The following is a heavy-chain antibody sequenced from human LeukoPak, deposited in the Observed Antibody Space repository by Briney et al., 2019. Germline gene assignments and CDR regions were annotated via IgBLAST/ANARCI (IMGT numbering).Heavy chain of an antibody. J-gene: IGHJ5*02. Sequence: ASVKVSCKASGGTFSSYAISWVRQAPGQGLEWMGGIIPIFGTANYAQKFQGRVTTTADESTSTAYMELSSLRSEDTAVYYCARDQLSSWWFDPWGQGTLATVSS. V-gene: IGHV1-69*01. CDR2: IIPIFGTA. CDR1: GGTFSSYA. D-gene: IGHD6-13*01. CDR3: ARDQLSSWWFDP.